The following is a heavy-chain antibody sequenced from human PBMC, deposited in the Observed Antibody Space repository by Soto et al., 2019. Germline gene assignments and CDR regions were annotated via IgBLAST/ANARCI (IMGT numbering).Heavy chain of an antibody. D-gene: IGHD6-13*01. CDR3: ARLQAAAGDNDLTFDY. J-gene: IGHJ4*02. V-gene: IGHV5-10-1*01. Sequence: EVQLVQSGAEVKKPGESLRISCKGSGYSFTSYWISWVRQMPGKGLEWMGSIDPSDTYTNYRPSFHGHVTISADKSISTAYLQWSSLKASDTAMYYCARLQAAAGDNDLTFDYWGQGTLVTVSS. CDR2: IDPSDTYT. CDR1: GYSFTSYW.